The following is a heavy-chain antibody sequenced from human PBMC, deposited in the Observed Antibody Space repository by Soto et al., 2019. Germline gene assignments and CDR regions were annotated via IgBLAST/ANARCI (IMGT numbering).Heavy chain of an antibody. CDR1: GFAFHTHA. V-gene: IGHV3-23*01. J-gene: IGHJ4*02. CDR2: ISASGVTT. CDR3: AKDRTPPLNLSPSSHAIKNLLVGQCFDS. Sequence: EVQLLESGGGLVQPGGSLRLSCAASGFAFHTHALSWVRQAPGKGLEWVSGISASGVTTYYADSVKGRFAISRDNSKNTVTLQMNILRAEDTAFYYCAKDRTPPLNLSPSSHAIKNLLVGQCFDSWGQGTLVTVSP. D-gene: IGHD2-8*02.